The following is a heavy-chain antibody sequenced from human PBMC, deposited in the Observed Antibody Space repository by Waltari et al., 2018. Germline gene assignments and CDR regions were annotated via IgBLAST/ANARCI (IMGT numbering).Heavy chain of an antibody. J-gene: IGHJ4*02. CDR1: GGSASSVNYN. CDR3: ARFSQVTASSLLDF. V-gene: IGHV4-39*01. D-gene: IGHD2-21*02. CDR2: INYSGTT. Sequence: QLQMQESGPRLVKPSQTLSLTCTVSGGSASSVNYNWGYIRQPPGKGLEWIGIINYSGTTYYNPSLKSRVIISADTSKNQFALQLSPVTAADTAVYYCARFSQVTASSLLDFWGQGTLVTVSS.